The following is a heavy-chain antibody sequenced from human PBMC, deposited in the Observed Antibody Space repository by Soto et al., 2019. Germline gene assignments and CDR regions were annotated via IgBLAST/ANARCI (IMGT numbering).Heavy chain of an antibody. CDR3: AREDSSSSSNAFDI. CDR1: GGSISSGSYY. Sequence: QVQLQESGPGLVKPSQTLSLTCTVSGGSISSGSYYWSWIRQHPGKGLEWIGYIYYSGSTYYNPSLKSRVTKSGDTSKNHSSLKLSSVTAADTAVYYCAREDSSSSSNAFDIWGQGTMVTVSS. D-gene: IGHD6-13*01. J-gene: IGHJ3*02. CDR2: IYYSGST. V-gene: IGHV4-31*03.